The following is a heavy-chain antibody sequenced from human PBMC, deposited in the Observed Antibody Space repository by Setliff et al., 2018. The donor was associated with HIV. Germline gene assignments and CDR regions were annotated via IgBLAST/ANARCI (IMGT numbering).Heavy chain of an antibody. D-gene: IGHD3-3*01. CDR2: IYTSGST. V-gene: IGHV4-61*09. CDR1: GGSISSGSYY. CDR3: ARGVPEFWSGYFDN. Sequence: SETLSLTCTVSGGSISSGSYYWSWIRQPAGKGLEWIGHIYTSGSTNYNPSLKSRVTISVDTSKKQFSLKLSSVTAADTAVYYCARGVPEFWSGYFDNWGQGTLVTVS. J-gene: IGHJ4*02.